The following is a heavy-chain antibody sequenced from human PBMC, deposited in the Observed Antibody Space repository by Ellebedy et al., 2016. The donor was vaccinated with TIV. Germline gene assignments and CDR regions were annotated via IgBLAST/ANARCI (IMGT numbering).Heavy chain of an antibody. J-gene: IGHJ4*02. CDR2: ISSSSSYI. V-gene: IGHV3-21*01. CDR3: ARAKPQNWGEFDS. Sequence: GESLKISCAASGFTFSSYSMNWVRQAPGKGLEWVSSISSSSSYIYYADSVKGRFTISRDNAKNSLYLQMNSLRAEDTALYYCARAKPQNWGEFDSWGQGTLVIVSS. D-gene: IGHD7-27*01. CDR1: GFTFSSYS.